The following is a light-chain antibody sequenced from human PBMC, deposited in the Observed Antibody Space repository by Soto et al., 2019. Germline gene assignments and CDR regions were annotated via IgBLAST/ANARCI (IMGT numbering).Light chain of an antibody. CDR1: HSVVDN. CDR3: QQYDVWPPIT. J-gene: IGKJ5*01. V-gene: IGKV3-15*01. CDR2: RAT. Sequence: EVLLTQSPAALSLSPGETATLSCRASHSVVDNLAWYQQRPGQAPRRLIYRATSRATGVPARFSGSGTGTEFSLTIRSLQSEDFAVYYCQQYDVWPPITFGQGTRLELK.